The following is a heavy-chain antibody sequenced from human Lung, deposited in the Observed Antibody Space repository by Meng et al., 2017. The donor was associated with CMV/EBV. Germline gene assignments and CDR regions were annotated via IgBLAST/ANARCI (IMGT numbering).Heavy chain of an antibody. J-gene: IGHJ4*02. Sequence: ASXXVSCKASGYRLSAHYMHWVRQAPGQGLEWMGWINPNNGGTKYAQKFQGRVTMTRDTSISTVYMELSRLRSEDTAVDFCVRDLFQFVDDWGQGTLVTVSS. D-gene: IGHD3-3*01. CDR2: INPNNGGT. CDR1: GYRLSAHY. V-gene: IGHV1-2*02. CDR3: VRDLFQFVDD.